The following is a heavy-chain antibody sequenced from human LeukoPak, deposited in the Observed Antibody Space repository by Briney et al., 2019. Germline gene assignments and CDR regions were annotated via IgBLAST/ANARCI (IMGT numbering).Heavy chain of an antibody. CDR3: ARRRYYYDSSGYYYQTYYFDY. V-gene: IGHV3-7*01. J-gene: IGHJ4*02. CDR1: GFTFTSYL. CDR2: IKQDGSEK. D-gene: IGHD3-22*01. Sequence: GGSLRLSCAASGFTFTSYLMSWVRQAPGKGLEWLANIKQDGSEKYYVDSVKGRFTISRDNTKNSLYLQMNSLRAEDTAVYYCARRRYYYDSSGYYYQTYYFDYWGQGTLVTVSS.